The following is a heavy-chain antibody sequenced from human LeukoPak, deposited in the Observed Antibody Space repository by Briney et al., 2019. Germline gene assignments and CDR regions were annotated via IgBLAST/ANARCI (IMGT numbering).Heavy chain of an antibody. Sequence: GASVKVSCKASGGTFSSYAISWVRQAPGQGLEWMGGNIPIFGTANYAQKFQGRVTITADESTSTAYMELSSLRSEDTAVYYCARGGDGGYYYDSSGYYLFWNWGQGTLVTVSS. D-gene: IGHD3-22*01. CDR3: ARGGDGGYYYDSSGYYLFWN. CDR1: GGTFSSYA. CDR2: NIPIFGTA. J-gene: IGHJ4*02. V-gene: IGHV1-69*13.